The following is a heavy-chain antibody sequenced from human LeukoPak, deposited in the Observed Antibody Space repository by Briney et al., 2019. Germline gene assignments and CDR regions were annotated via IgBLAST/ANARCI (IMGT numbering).Heavy chain of an antibody. Sequence: SETLSLTCTVSVASITSYYWSWIRQPPGERLEWIGYIYYSGSTNYNPSLKSRVTISVDTSKNQFSLKLSSVTAADTAVYYCARYSRDFWSGYYKNYYYGMDVWGQGTTVTVSS. CDR3: ARYSRDFWSGYYKNYYYGMDV. D-gene: IGHD3-3*01. CDR2: IYYSGST. CDR1: VASITSYY. V-gene: IGHV4-59*08. J-gene: IGHJ6*02.